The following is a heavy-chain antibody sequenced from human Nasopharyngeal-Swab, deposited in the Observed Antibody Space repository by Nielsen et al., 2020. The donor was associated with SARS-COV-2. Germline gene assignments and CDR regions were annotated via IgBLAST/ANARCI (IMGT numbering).Heavy chain of an antibody. CDR3: TRDQGGGDPYDS. CDR2: IDPFSGST. J-gene: IGHJ4*02. D-gene: IGHD2-21*02. Sequence: ASVKVSCKASGYKFTSYYIHWVRQAPGQGLEWMGMIDPFSGSTSYAQRFQGRVTVTRDTSTSTVYMEVRSLRSEDTAVYYCTRDQGGGDPYDSWGQGTLVTVSS. CDR1: GYKFTSYY. V-gene: IGHV1-46*01.